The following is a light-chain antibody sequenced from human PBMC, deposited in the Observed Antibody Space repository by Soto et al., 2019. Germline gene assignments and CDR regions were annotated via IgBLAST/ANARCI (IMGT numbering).Light chain of an antibody. Sequence: QSALPQPASVSGSPGQSITISCTGTSSDVGVYNYVSWYQQHPGKAPRLMIYGVSNRPSGVSSRFSGSKSGNTASLTISGLQTEDEAVYYCSSFTTSSTLVFGTGTKVTVL. J-gene: IGLJ1*01. CDR1: SSDVGVYNY. CDR2: GVS. V-gene: IGLV2-14*01. CDR3: SSFTTSSTLV.